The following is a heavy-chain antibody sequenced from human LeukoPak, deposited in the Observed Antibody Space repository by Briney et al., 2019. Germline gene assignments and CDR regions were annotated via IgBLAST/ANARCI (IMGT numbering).Heavy chain of an antibody. CDR2: TYSGGSI. V-gene: IGHV3-53*01. J-gene: IGHJ5*02. D-gene: IGHD4-17*01. CDR1: GFIVNNNY. CDR3: ARGSVDGDYLFS. Sequence: GGSLRLSCVASGFIVNNNYMSWVRQAPGKGLEWVSVTYSGGSIYYADSVKGRFSISRDNSKNTLYLQMNSLRAEDTAVYCCARGSVDGDYLFSWGQGTLVTVSS.